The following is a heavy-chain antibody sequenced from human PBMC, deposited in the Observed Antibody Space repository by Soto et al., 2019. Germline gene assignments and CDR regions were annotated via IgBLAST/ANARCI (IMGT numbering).Heavy chain of an antibody. J-gene: IGHJ4*02. Sequence: QVQLQESGPGLVKPSETLSLTCTVSGGSISSYYWSWIRQPPGKGLEWIGYIYYSGSTNYNPSLKXRXTXXLDMSKNQFSLKLSSGTAADTAVYYCARGRVAGNYWGQGTLVTVSS. V-gene: IGHV4-59*01. CDR3: ARGRVAGNY. D-gene: IGHD6-19*01. CDR1: GGSISSYY. CDR2: IYYSGST.